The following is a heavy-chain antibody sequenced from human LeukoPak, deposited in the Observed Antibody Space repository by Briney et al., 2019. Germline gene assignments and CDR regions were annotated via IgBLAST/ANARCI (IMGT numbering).Heavy chain of an antibody. CDR3: ARDWNGYNIFDY. Sequence: GGSLRLSCAVSGFTVSGNYMSWVRQAPGKGLEWVSLIYSGGTTYYADSVKGRFTISRDNAKNSLYLQMNSLRAEDTAVYYCARDWNGYNIFDYWGQGTLVTVSS. CDR1: GFTVSGNY. J-gene: IGHJ4*02. V-gene: IGHV3-53*01. D-gene: IGHD5-24*01. CDR2: IYSGGTT.